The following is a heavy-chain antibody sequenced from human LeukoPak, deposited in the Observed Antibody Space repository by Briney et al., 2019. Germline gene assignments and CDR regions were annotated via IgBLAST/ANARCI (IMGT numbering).Heavy chain of an antibody. CDR3: ARRGTRRDGYNLGAFDI. Sequence: ASVKVSCKASGYTFTGYYMHWVRQAPGQGLEWMGWINPNSGGTNYAQKFQGRVTMTRDTPISTAYMELSRLRSDDTAVYYCARRGTRRDGYNLGAFDIWGQGTMVTVSS. J-gene: IGHJ3*02. V-gene: IGHV1-2*02. CDR2: INPNSGGT. CDR1: GYTFTGYY. D-gene: IGHD5-24*01.